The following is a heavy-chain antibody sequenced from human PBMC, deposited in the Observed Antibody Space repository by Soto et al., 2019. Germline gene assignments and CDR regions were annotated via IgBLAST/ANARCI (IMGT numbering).Heavy chain of an antibody. CDR2: IRYDGSNK. V-gene: IGHV3-33*01. D-gene: IGHD4-17*01. CDR1: GFTFSSYG. J-gene: IGHJ3*02. CDR3: ARALGYGDYVFENAFDI. Sequence: GGSLRLSCAASGFTFSSYGMHWVRQAPGKGLEWVAVIRYDGSNKYYADSVKGRFTISRDNSKNTLYLQMNSLRAEDTAVYYCARALGYGDYVFENAFDIWGQGTMVTVSS.